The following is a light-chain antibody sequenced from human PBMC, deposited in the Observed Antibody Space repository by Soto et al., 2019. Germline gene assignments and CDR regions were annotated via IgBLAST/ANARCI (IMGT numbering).Light chain of an antibody. CDR2: AAS. V-gene: IGKV1-39*01. J-gene: IGKJ1*01. Sequence: DIQMTQSPSSLSASVGDRVTITCRASQSISSYLNWYQQKPGKAPKLLIYAASSLQSGVPSRFSGSGSGTDFTLAISSLQPDDLATYYCQQYYSNPWTFGQGTKVDIK. CDR3: QQYYSNPWT. CDR1: QSISSY.